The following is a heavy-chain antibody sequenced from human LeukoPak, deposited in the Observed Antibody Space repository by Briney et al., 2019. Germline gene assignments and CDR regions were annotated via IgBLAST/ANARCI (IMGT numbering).Heavy chain of an antibody. CDR1: GGSISSSSYY. D-gene: IGHD3-22*01. J-gene: IGHJ3*02. V-gene: IGHV4-39*01. Sequence: SETLSRTCTVSGGSISSSSYYWGWIRQPPGKRLEWIGSIYYSGCTYYNPSLKSRVTISVDTSKNQFSLKLSSVTAADTAVYYCARQGGLYDSSGHLLPPTDAFDIWGQGTMVTGSS. CDR2: IYYSGCT. CDR3: ARQGGLYDSSGHLLPPTDAFDI.